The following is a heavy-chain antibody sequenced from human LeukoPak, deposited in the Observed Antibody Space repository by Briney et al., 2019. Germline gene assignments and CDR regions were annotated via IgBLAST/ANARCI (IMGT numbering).Heavy chain of an antibody. CDR2: INPNSGGT. Sequence: GASVKVSCKASGYTFTGYYMHWVRQAPGQGLEWMGRINPNSGGTNYAQKFQGRVTMTRDTSISTAYMELSRLRSDDTAVYYCARDRRRGKAAVRAASAGMDVWGQGTTVTVSS. CDR1: GYTFTGYY. J-gene: IGHJ6*02. V-gene: IGHV1-2*06. CDR3: ARDRRRGKAAVRAASAGMDV. D-gene: IGHD6-13*01.